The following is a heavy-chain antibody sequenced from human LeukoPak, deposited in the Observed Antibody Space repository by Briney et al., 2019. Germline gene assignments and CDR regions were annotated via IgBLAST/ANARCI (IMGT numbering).Heavy chain of an antibody. V-gene: IGHV4-31*03. D-gene: IGHD3-22*01. J-gene: IGHJ3*02. CDR3: ARVPLYYYDSSGYYRSLGLSTVKEEKDAFDI. CDR2: IYYSGST. Sequence: PSETLSLTCTFSGGSTSSGGYYWSWIRQHPGKGLEWIGYIYYSGSTYYHPSLKSRVTISVDTSKNQFSLKLSSVTAADTAVYYCARVPLYYYDSSGYYRSLGLSTVKEEKDAFDIWGQGTMVTVSS. CDR1: GGSTSSGGYY.